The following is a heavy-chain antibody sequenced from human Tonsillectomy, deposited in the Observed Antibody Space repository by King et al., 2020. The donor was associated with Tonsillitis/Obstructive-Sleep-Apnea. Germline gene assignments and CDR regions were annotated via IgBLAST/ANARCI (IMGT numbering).Heavy chain of an antibody. J-gene: IGHJ4*02. D-gene: IGHD6-19*01. CDR3: AKGDGLGIAVAARGFDY. CDR1: GFTFRSYE. V-gene: IGHV3-48*03. Sequence: DVQLVESGGGLVQPGGSLRLSCAASGFTFRSYEMNWVRQAPGKGLEWVSYISSSGSTKYYADSVKGRFTISRDNAKNSLYLQMNSLRAEDTAVYYCAKGDGLGIAVAARGFDYWGQGTLITVSS. CDR2: ISSSGSTK.